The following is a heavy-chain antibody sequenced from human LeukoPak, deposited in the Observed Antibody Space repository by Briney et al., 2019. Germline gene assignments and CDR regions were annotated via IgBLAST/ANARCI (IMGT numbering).Heavy chain of an antibody. V-gene: IGHV3-49*04. CDR1: GFTFSSYA. CDR2: IRSKAYGGTT. Sequence: PGGSLRLSCAASGFTFSSYAMSWVRQAPGKGLEWVGFIRSKAYGGTTEYAASVKGRFTISRDDSKSIAYLQMNSLKTEDTAVYYCTRASGYSYGYYYYYYMDVWGKGTTVTISS. J-gene: IGHJ6*03. CDR3: TRASGYSYGYYYYYYMDV. D-gene: IGHD5-18*01.